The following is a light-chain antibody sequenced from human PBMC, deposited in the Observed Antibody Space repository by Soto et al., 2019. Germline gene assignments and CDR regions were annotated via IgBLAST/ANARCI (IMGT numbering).Light chain of an antibody. Sequence: QSVLTHPPSVSGAPGQRVTISCTGSNSNIGAGFAVHWYQPLPGTAPKLLIHGNNNRPSGVPDRFSGSKSDTSASLAITGLQADDEADYYCHSYDSRLNCYVFGTGTKVTVL. V-gene: IGLV1-40*01. CDR3: HSYDSRLNCYV. CDR2: GNN. CDR1: NSNIGAGFA. J-gene: IGLJ1*01.